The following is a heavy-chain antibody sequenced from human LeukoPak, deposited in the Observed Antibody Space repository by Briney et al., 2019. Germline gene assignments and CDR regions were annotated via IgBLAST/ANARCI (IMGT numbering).Heavy chain of an antibody. CDR1: GVSISSYY. D-gene: IGHD6-19*01. Sequence: SETLSLTCTVSGVSISSYYWSWIRQPPGKGLEWIGYIYYSGSTNYNPSLKSRVTISVDTSKNQFSLKLSSVTAADTAVYYCANGYSSGWYANWGQGTLVTVSS. V-gene: IGHV4-59*01. CDR3: ANGYSSGWYAN. J-gene: IGHJ4*02. CDR2: IYYSGST.